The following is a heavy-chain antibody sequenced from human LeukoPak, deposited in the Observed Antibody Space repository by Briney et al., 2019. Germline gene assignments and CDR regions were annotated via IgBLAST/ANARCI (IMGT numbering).Heavy chain of an antibody. CDR3: ARGDSSGWPYYYGMDV. Sequence: ASVKVSCKASGYTFTGYYMHWVRQALGQGLEWMGWINPNSGGTNYAQKFQGWVTMTRDTSISTAYMELSRLRSDDTAVYYCARGDSSGWPYYYGMDVWGQGTTVTVSS. V-gene: IGHV1-2*04. CDR2: INPNSGGT. CDR1: GYTFTGYY. J-gene: IGHJ6*02. D-gene: IGHD6-19*01.